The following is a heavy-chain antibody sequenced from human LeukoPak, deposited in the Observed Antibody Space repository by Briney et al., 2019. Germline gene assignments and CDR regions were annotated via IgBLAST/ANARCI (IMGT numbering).Heavy chain of an antibody. V-gene: IGHV2-5*01. CDR2: IYWNDDK. Sequence: SGPTLVKPTPTLTLTCTFSGFSLSTSGVGVGWIRQPPGKALEWLALIYWNDDKRYSPSLKSRLTITKDTSKNQVVLTMTNMDPVDTATYYCAHRNYDILTGYPFDYWGQGTLVTVSS. J-gene: IGHJ4*02. D-gene: IGHD3-9*01. CDR3: AHRNYDILTGYPFDY. CDR1: GFSLSTSGVG.